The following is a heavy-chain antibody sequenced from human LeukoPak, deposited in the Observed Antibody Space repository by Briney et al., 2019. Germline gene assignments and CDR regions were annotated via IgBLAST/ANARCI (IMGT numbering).Heavy chain of an antibody. V-gene: IGHV1-69*15. CDR3: ASSDRSSSPQPFDY. J-gene: IGHJ4*02. CDR1: GGTFSSYA. CDR2: IIPIFGTA. Sequence: GSSVKVSCKASGGTFSSYAISWVRQAPGQGLEWMGRIIPIFGTANYAQKFQGRVTITADESTSTAYMELSSLRSEDTAVYYCASSDRSSSPQPFDYWGQGTLVTVSS. D-gene: IGHD6-13*01.